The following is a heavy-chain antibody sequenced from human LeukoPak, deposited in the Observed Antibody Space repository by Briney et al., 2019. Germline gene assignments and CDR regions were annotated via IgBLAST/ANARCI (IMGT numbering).Heavy chain of an antibody. CDR3: ARDKWSGEAFDI. V-gene: IGHV4-59*01. J-gene: IGHJ3*02. D-gene: IGHD3-3*01. CDR1: GGSISSYY. Sequence: SETLSLTCTVSGGSISSYYWSWIRQPPGKGLEWIGYIYYSGSTNYNPSLKSRVTISVDTSENQFSLKLSSVTAADTAVYYCARDKWSGEAFDIWGQGTMVTVSS. CDR2: IYYSGST.